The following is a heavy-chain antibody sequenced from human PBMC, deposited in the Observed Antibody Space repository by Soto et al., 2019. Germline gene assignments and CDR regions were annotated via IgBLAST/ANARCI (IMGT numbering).Heavy chain of an antibody. V-gene: IGHV2-5*02. J-gene: IGHJ3*02. CDR2: IYWDDDK. Sequence: QITLKESGPTLVKPTQTLTLTCTFSGFSLNTGGVGVGWIRQSPGKALEWLGLIYWDDDKRYSPSLKTRLTITNDTSKNQVVLTMTNMEPVDTATYYCAHARNYLVAFDIWGQGTLVTVSS. D-gene: IGHD3-10*01. CDR1: GFSLNTGGVG. CDR3: AHARNYLVAFDI.